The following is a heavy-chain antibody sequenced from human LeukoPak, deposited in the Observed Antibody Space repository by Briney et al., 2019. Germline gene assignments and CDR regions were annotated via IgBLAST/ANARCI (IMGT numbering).Heavy chain of an antibody. CDR3: ARDHDYAFDN. Sequence: GGSLRLSCAASGFTFSSYSMNWVRQAPGKGLEWVSYISSSGSTKSYADSVKGRFTISRDNAKSSLYLQLNSLRAEDTAVYFCARDHDYAFDNWGQGTLVAVSS. CDR2: ISSSGSTK. CDR1: GFTFSSYS. D-gene: IGHD4-17*01. J-gene: IGHJ4*02. V-gene: IGHV3-48*01.